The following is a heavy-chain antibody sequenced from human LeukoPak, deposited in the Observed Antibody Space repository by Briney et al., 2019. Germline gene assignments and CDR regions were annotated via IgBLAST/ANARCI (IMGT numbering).Heavy chain of an antibody. J-gene: IGHJ2*01. V-gene: IGHV3-21*04. CDR3: AKDASYWYFDL. D-gene: IGHD2-15*01. CDR2: ISHSSSYI. Sequence: GGSLRLSCAASGFTFSSHSMNWVRQAPGKGLEWVSSISHSSSYIYYADSVKGRFTISRDNAKNSLNLQMNSLRAEDTAVYYCAKDASYWYFDLWGRGTLVTVSS. CDR1: GFTFSSHS.